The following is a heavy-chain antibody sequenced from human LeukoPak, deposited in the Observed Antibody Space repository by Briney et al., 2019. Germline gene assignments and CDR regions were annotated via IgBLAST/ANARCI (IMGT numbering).Heavy chain of an antibody. V-gene: IGHV3-74*01. CDR1: GFSFSKFW. J-gene: IGHJ4*02. CDR2: IKEDGTYT. Sequence: PGGSLRLSCSASGFSFSKFWMHWLRPTPGEGLVWGARIKEDGTYTSYADSVKGRFTISRDNARNTVFRQRNSLRAEDTAVYYCARDFDMGITPGDDFDFWGQGTLVSVSS. D-gene: IGHD3-9*01. CDR3: ARDFDMGITPGDDFDF.